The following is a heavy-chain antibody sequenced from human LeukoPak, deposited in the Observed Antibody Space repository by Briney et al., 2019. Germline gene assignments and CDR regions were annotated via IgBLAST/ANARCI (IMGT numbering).Heavy chain of an antibody. Sequence: ASVKVSCKASGYTFTSYGISWVRQAPGQGLEWMGWISAYDGNTNYAQKLQGRVTMTTDTSTSTAYVELRSLRSDDTAVYYCARDVGVLRYFDWLLPFDYWGQGTLVTVSS. CDR2: ISAYDGNT. CDR1: GYTFTSYG. D-gene: IGHD3-9*01. J-gene: IGHJ4*02. V-gene: IGHV1-18*04. CDR3: ARDVGVLRYFDWLLPFDY.